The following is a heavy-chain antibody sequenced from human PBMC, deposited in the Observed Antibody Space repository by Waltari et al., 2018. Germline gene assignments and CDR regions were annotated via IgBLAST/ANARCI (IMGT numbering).Heavy chain of an antibody. D-gene: IGHD2-15*01. J-gene: IGHJ4*02. CDR1: GDSMGSRDW. CDR3: ARDRGRGLYLDS. V-gene: IGHV4-4*02. Sequence: QVQLRESGPGLVKPSGTLSLTCAVSGDSMGSRDWWSWVRQPPGKGLEWIGQINRSGRANYNPSLESRAAGSIDTSNNQLSQKVTSATAADTAVYYCARDRGRGLYLDSWCQGTLVTVSP. CDR2: INRSGRA.